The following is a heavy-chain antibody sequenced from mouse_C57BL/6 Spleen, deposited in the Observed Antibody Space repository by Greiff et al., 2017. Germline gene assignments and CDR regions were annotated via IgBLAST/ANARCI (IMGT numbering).Heavy chain of an antibody. CDR3: TRYDEDYAMDY. CDR1: GYTFTSYW. J-gene: IGHJ4*01. Sequence: EVQLVESGTVLARPGASVKMSCKTSGYTFTSYWMHWVKQRPGQGLEWIGAIYPGNSDTSYNQKFKGKAKLTAGTSSSTAYMELSSLTKEDSAVYYCTRYDEDYAMDYWGQGTSVTGSS. D-gene: IGHD2-12*01. CDR2: IYPGNSDT. V-gene: IGHV1-5*01.